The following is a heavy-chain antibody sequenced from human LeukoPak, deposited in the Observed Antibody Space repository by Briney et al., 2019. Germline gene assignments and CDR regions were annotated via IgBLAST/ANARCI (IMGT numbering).Heavy chain of an antibody. J-gene: IGHJ6*02. CDR3: ARGIGLVAAGIFYYAMDV. D-gene: IGHD6-13*01. Sequence: SQTLSLTCAISGDSVSSNSAAWNWIRQSPSRGLEWLGRTCYRSKWYNDYAVSVKSRITINPDTSKNQFSLQLNSVTPEDTAVYYCARGIGLVAAGIFYYAMDVWGQGTTVTVS. CDR1: GDSVSSNSAA. CDR2: TCYRSKWYN. V-gene: IGHV6-1*01.